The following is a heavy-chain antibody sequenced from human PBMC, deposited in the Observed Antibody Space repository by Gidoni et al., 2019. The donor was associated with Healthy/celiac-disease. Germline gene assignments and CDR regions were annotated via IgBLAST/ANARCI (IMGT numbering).Heavy chain of an antibody. CDR2: IGGSGGST. V-gene: IGHV3-23*01. CDR3: AKGRYYDFWSDPLDY. CDR1: GFTFSSYA. D-gene: IGHD3-3*01. Sequence: EVQLLESGGGLVQPGGSLRLSCAASGFTFSSYAMSWVRQAPGKGLEWVSAIGGSGGSTYYADSVKGRFTISRDNSKNTLYLQMNSLRAEDTAVYYCAKGRYYDFWSDPLDYWGQGTLVTVSS. J-gene: IGHJ4*02.